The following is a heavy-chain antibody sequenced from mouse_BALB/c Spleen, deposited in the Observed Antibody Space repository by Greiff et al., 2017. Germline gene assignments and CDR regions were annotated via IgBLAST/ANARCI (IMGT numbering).Heavy chain of an antibody. CDR3: NAPSYYGNYGFAY. V-gene: IGHV14-4*02. J-gene: IGHJ3*01. CDR2: IDPENGDT. CDR1: GFNIKDYY. Sequence: VQLKESGAELVRSGASVKLSCTASGFNIKDYYMHWVKQRPEQGLEWIGWIDPENGDTEYAPKFQGKATMTADTSSNTAYLQLSSLTSEDTAVYYCNAPSYYGNYGFAYWGQGTLVTVSA. D-gene: IGHD2-10*01.